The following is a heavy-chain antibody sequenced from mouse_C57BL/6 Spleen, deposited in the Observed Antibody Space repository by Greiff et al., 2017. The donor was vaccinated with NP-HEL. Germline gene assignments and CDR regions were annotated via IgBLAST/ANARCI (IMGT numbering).Heavy chain of an antibody. J-gene: IGHJ3*01. V-gene: IGHV1-15*01. Sequence: VQLQQSGAELVRPGASVTLSCKASGYTFTDYEMHWVKQTPVHGLEWIGAIDPETGGTAYNQKFKGKAILTADKSSSTAYMELRSLTSEDSAVYCCTRSGTWNFAYWGQGTLVTVSA. CDR2: IDPETGGT. CDR3: TRSGTWNFAY. CDR1: GYTFTDYE. D-gene: IGHD4-1*01.